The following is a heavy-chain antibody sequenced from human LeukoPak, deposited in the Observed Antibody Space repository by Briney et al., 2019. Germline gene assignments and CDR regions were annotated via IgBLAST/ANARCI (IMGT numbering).Heavy chain of an antibody. J-gene: IGHJ4*02. Sequence: GMSLRLSCAASGFPLSHYGIHWVRQAPGRGLEWVAVVWPDGSETYFVDSVKGRFTIPRDNAKNTVYLQMNFLRAHDTAVYCCIREEVVCRSTSCKLDYWGRGAQVTVSA. CDR2: VWPDGSET. V-gene: IGHV3-33*01. CDR3: IREEVVCRSTSCKLDY. CDR1: GFPLSHYG. D-gene: IGHD2-2*01.